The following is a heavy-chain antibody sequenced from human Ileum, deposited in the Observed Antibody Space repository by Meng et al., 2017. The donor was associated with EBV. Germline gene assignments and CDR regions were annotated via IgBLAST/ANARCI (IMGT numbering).Heavy chain of an antibody. D-gene: IGHD3-22*01. CDR2: TSHSGST. Sequence: VQLRESGQGLVKPSATLSLTCAVSGGAIRRSDWWSWVRQPPGKGLEWIGETSHSGSTNYSPSLKSRVTISLDKSKNQLSLKLNSVTAADTAVYYCASSDYYRSDYWGQGTLVTVSS. CDR3: ASSDYYRSDY. CDR1: GGAIRRSDW. V-gene: IGHV4-4*02. J-gene: IGHJ4*02.